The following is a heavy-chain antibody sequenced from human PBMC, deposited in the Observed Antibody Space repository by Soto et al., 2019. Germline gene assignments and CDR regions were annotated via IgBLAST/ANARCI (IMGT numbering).Heavy chain of an antibody. CDR1: GFTFSSYW. CDR3: ARATNWGSWYFDL. V-gene: IGHV3-74*01. CDR2: INSDGSST. J-gene: IGHJ2*01. Sequence: GGSLRLSCAASGFTFSSYWMHWVRQAPGKGLVWVSRINSDGSSTSYADSVKGRFTISRDNAKNTLYLQMNSLRAEDTAVYYCARATNWGSWYFDLWGRGTLVTVSS. D-gene: IGHD7-27*01.